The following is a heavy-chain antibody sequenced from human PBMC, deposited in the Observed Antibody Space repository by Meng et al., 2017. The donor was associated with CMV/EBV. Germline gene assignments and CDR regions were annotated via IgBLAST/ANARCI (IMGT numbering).Heavy chain of an antibody. Sequence: GESLKISCAASGFTVSSNYMSWVRQAPGKGLEWVSVIYSGGSTYYADSVKGRFTISRDNSKNTLYLQMNSLRAEDTAVYYCATTYYYGSGSYYTSDYWGQGTLVTVSS. J-gene: IGHJ4*02. CDR1: GFTVSSNY. V-gene: IGHV3-53*01. D-gene: IGHD3-10*01. CDR3: ATTYYYGSGSYYTSDY. CDR2: IYSGGST.